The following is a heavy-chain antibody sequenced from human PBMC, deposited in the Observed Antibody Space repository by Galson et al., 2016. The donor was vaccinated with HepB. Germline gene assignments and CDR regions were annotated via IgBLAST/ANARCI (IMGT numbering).Heavy chain of an antibody. Sequence: SETLSLTCTVPGASISSDYWSWIRQSPEKGLEWIGYIHDSGSTKHNPSLRGRVTISVDTSNNQLSLKLRAVTAADTAAYYCARHYFGSGSYRFDPWGPGTVVTVSS. CDR1: GASISSDY. V-gene: IGHV4-59*08. CDR3: ARHYFGSGSYRFDP. J-gene: IGHJ5*02. D-gene: IGHD3-10*01. CDR2: IHDSGST.